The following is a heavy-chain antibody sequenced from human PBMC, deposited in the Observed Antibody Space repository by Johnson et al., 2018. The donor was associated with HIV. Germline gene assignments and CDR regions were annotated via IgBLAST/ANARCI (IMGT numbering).Heavy chain of an antibody. D-gene: IGHD2-15*01. CDR2: ISSSGTTI. Sequence: VQLVESGGGLVQPGGSLRLSCAASGFTFSSYWMHWVRQAPGKGLEWVSYISSSGTTIYSADSVKGRFTTSRDNTNNSLYLQMNSLKAEDTAVYYCARSKDCSVGTCPDGHDIWGQGTMVIVSS. CDR1: GFTFSSYW. CDR3: ARSKDCSVGTCPDGHDI. V-gene: IGHV3-48*04. J-gene: IGHJ3*02.